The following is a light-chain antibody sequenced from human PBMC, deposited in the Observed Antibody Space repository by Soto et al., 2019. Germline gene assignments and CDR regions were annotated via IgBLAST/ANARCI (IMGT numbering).Light chain of an antibody. V-gene: IGKV3-20*01. Sequence: EIVLTQSPGTLSLSPGERATLSCRASQSVSSSYLAWYQQKPGQAPRLLIYDASSRATGIPDRFSGSGSGTDFTLTISRLEPEDFAVYFCQPYGSSPYTFGQGTKLEI. J-gene: IGKJ2*01. CDR2: DAS. CDR1: QSVSSSY. CDR3: QPYGSSPYT.